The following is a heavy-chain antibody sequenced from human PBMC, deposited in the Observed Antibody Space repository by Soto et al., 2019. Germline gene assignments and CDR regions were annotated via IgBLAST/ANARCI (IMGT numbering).Heavy chain of an antibody. CDR2: INYSGRTT. D-gene: IGHD3-10*01. Sequence: EVQLLESGGGLVQPGGSLRLSCETSGFSFNTYAMTWVRQAPGMGLEWVAVINYSGRTTFHAQSVKGRFTISRDNSRNTVFLQMDSLMSEDTAVDYCVKQRGSGKTYYYIIDVWGLGTKVIVSS. CDR1: GFSFNTYA. V-gene: IGHV3-23*01. CDR3: VKQRGSGKTYYYIIDV. J-gene: IGHJ6*02.